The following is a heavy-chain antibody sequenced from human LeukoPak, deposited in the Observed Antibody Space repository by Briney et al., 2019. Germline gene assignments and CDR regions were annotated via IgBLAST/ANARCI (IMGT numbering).Heavy chain of an antibody. CDR2: ISSGGNT. J-gene: IGHJ4*02. CDR3: AREVRGYYFDY. CDR1: GFTVTSNY. V-gene: IGHV3-53*01. D-gene: IGHD5-12*01. Sequence: GGSLRLSCAASGFTVTSNYMTWVRQAPGKGLEWVSVISSGGNTYYADSVKGRFTISRDNSKDTVYLQMNGLRAEDTAVYYCAREVRGYYFDYWGQGTLVTASS.